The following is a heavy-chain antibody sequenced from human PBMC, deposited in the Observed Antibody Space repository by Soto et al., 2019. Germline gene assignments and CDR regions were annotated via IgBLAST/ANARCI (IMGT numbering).Heavy chain of an antibody. CDR1: RFTFSSYW. D-gene: IGHD3-16*01. Sequence: GGSLRLSCAASRFTFSSYWMHWVRQAPGKGLVWVSRINSDGSSTSYADSVKGRFTISRDNAKNTLYLQMNSLRGEDTADYYCARVLAHYVWGRNASWDYDYWGQGTLVTVSS. V-gene: IGHV3-74*01. CDR3: ARVLAHYVWGRNASWDYDY. J-gene: IGHJ4*02. CDR2: INSDGSST.